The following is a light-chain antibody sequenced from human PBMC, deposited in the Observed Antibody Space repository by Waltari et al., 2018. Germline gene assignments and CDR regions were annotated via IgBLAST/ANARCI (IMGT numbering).Light chain of an antibody. CDR2: AAS. J-gene: IGKJ5*01. V-gene: IGKV1D-12*01. Sequence: DIQMTQSPSSVSVSVGDRVTITCRASQGITTWLAWYQQKPGKAPKLLISAASSLQSGVPARFSGSGSGTDFTLTVSSLEPEDFATYYCQQAYSFPITFGQGTRLEIK. CDR3: QQAYSFPIT. CDR1: QGITTW.